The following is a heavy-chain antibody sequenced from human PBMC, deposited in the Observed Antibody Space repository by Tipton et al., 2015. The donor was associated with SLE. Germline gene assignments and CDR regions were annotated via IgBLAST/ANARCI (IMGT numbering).Heavy chain of an antibody. V-gene: IGHV4-4*08. CDR3: ARHWYPHSSGWANWFDP. Sequence: TLSLTCTVSGGSISSYYWSWIRQPPGKGLEWIGYIYTSGSTYYNPSPKSRVTISVDTSKNQFFLKLSSVTAADTAVYYCARHWYPHSSGWANWFDPWGQGTLVAVSS. D-gene: IGHD6-19*01. J-gene: IGHJ5*02. CDR1: GGSISSYY. CDR2: IYTSGST.